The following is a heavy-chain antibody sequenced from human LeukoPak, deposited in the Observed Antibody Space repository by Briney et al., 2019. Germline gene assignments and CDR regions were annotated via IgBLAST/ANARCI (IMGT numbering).Heavy chain of an antibody. CDR2: ISYDGSNK. J-gene: IGHJ4*02. CDR1: GFTFSSYG. D-gene: IGHD1-26*01. CDR3: AKLVGATSFDY. Sequence: GGSLRLSCAASGFTFSSYGMHRVRQAPGKGLEWVAVISYDGSNKYYADSVKGRFTISRDNSKNTLYLQMNSLRAEDTAVYYCAKLVGATSFDYWGQGTLVTVSS. V-gene: IGHV3-30*18.